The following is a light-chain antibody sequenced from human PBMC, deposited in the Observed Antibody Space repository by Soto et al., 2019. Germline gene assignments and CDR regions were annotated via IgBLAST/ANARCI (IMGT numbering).Light chain of an antibody. CDR2: GNS. J-gene: IGLJ2*01. V-gene: IGLV1-40*01. CDR1: SSNIGAGYD. Sequence: QPVLTQPPSVSEAPGQRVTISCTGSSSNIGAGYDVHWYQQLPGTAPKLLIYGNSNRPSGVPDRFSGSKSGTSASLAITGLQAEDEADYYCQSYDSSLSGDVVFGGGTKLTVL. CDR3: QSYDSSLSGDVV.